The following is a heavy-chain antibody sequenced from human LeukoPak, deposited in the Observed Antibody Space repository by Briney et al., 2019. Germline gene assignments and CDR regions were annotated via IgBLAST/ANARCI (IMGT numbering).Heavy chain of an antibody. D-gene: IGHD2-15*01. CDR3: TKTRGYCSGGSCFNFDY. Sequence: GGSLRLSCAPSGFTFSNYVMHWVRQAPGKGLEWVAVISSDGSNKYYADSEKGRFTISRDNSKNTLYLQMNSLRAEDTAIYYCTKTRGYCSGGSCFNFDYWGQGTLVTVSS. CDR2: ISSDGSNK. V-gene: IGHV3-30*18. J-gene: IGHJ4*02. CDR1: GFTFSNYV.